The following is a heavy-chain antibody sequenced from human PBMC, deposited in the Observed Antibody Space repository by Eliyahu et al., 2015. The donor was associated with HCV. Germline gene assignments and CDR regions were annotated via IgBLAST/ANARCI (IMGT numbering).Heavy chain of an antibody. CDR3: ARGTPPPYCSSTSCYGIRRKQASYGMDV. CDR2: INHSGRP. V-gene: IGHV4-34*01. D-gene: IGHD2-2*01. Sequence: QVQLQQWGAGLLKPSETLSLTCAVYGGSFSGYYXXWIRQPPGXGLEWXGEINHSGRPNHNPSLXSRVTISVDTSKNQFSLKLSSVTAADTAVYYCARGTPPPYCSSTSCYGIRRKQASYGMDVWGQGTTVTVSS. J-gene: IGHJ6*02. CDR1: GGSFSGYY.